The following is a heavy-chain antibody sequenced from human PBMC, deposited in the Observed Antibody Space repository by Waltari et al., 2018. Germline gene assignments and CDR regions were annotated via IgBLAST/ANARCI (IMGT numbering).Heavy chain of an antibody. CDR1: GGTFSSYA. V-gene: IGHV1-69*01. CDR3: ARDQYYYDSSGYSDAFDI. J-gene: IGHJ3*02. CDR2: VSPSVGTA. D-gene: IGHD3-22*01. Sequence: QVQLVQSGAEVKKPGSSVKVSCKASGGTFSSYAISWVRQAPGQGLEWMGGVSPSVGTANYEQKFQGRVTITADESTSTAYMELSSLRSEDTAVYYCARDQYYYDSSGYSDAFDIWGQGTMVTVSS.